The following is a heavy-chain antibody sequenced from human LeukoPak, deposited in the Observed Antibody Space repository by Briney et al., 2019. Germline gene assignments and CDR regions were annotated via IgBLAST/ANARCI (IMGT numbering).Heavy chain of an antibody. J-gene: IGHJ5*02. Sequence: ASVKVSCKASGGTFSSYAISWVRQAPGQGLEWMGGIIPIFGTANYAQKFQGRVTITADKSTSTAYMELSSLRSEDPAVYYCARDYNYGSGSYYEENWFDPWGQGTLVTVSS. CDR3: ARDYNYGSGSYYEENWFDP. CDR2: IIPIFGTA. D-gene: IGHD3-10*01. CDR1: GGTFSSYA. V-gene: IGHV1-69*06.